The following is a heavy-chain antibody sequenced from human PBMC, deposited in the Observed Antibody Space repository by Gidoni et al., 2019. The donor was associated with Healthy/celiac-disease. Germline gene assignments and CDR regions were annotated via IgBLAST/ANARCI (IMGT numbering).Heavy chain of an antibody. J-gene: IGHJ2*01. CDR2: ISYSGGT. CDR1: GGSISSSSYY. V-gene: IGHV4-39*01. CDR3: ASPRVTMIVAGEYFDL. D-gene: IGHD3-22*01. Sequence: QLHLQESGPGLVKPSETLSPTCTVSGGSISSSSYYWGWIRQHPGKGLEGIGSISYSGGTYSNPSLKSRVTISVDTSKNQFSMKLSSVTAADTAVYYCASPRVTMIVAGEYFDLWGRGTLVTVSS.